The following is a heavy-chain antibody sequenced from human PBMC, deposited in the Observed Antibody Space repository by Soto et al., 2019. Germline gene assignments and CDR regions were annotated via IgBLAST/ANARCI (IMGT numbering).Heavy chain of an antibody. D-gene: IGHD2-15*01. J-gene: IGHJ3*02. Sequence: GGSLRLSCAASGFTVSSNYMSWVRQAPGKGLEWVSVIYSGGSTYYADSVKGRFTISRDNSKNTLYLQMNSLRAEDTAVYYCARDMGLGYCSGGSCEDAFDIWGQGTMVTVSS. CDR1: GFTVSSNY. CDR2: IYSGGST. CDR3: ARDMGLGYCSGGSCEDAFDI. V-gene: IGHV3-66*01.